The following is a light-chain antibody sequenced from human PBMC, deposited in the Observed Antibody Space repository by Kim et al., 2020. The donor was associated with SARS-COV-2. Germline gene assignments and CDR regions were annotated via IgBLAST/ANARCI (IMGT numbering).Light chain of an antibody. CDR1: QSVSTY. J-gene: IGKJ4*01. Sequence: DTVLTQFPATLSLSPGERATLSCRASQSVSTYLAWYQHKPGQAPRLLIHDASNRATGVPPRFSGGGSGTDFTLTISSLEPEDFAIYYCKQRSNWPPTFGGGTKLEIK. V-gene: IGKV3-11*01. CDR2: DAS. CDR3: KQRSNWPPT.